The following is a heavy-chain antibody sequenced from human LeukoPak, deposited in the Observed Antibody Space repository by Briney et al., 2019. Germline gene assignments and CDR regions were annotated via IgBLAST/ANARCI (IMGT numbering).Heavy chain of an antibody. CDR2: IYPGASDT. CDR3: ARRGYGDYVIDY. Sequence: GESLKISCKASGYSFTSYWIGWVRQLPGKGLEWMGVIYPGASDTRYSPSFQGQVTMSADKSITTAYLQWGSLKASDTAMYYCARRGYGDYVIDYWGQGTLVTVSS. CDR1: GYSFTSYW. V-gene: IGHV5-51*01. D-gene: IGHD4-17*01. J-gene: IGHJ4*02.